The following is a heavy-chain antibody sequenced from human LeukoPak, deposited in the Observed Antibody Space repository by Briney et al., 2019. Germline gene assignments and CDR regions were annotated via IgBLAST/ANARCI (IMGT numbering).Heavy chain of an antibody. V-gene: IGHV4-39*01. J-gene: IGHJ4*02. D-gene: IGHD1-14*01. CDR3: AIDNGNHRIVY. Sequence: PSETLSLTCTVSGGSISSSSYFWSWIRQPPGKGLEWIGTIYYNGSTYYNPSLKSRVTISVDTSKNQFSLNLRSVTAADTAVYYCAIDNGNHRIVYWGQGILVTVSS. CDR2: IYYNGST. CDR1: GGSISSSSYF.